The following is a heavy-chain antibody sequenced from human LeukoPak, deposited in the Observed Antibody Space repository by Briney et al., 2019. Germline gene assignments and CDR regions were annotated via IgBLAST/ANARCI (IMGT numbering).Heavy chain of an antibody. V-gene: IGHV4-59*08. J-gene: IGHJ4*02. Sequence: PSETLSLTCTVSGGSIISYYWSWIRQPPGKGLEWIGYIYYSGSTNYNPSLKSRVTISVDTSKNQFSLKLSSVTAADTAVYYCARSLVDTAIVDYWGQGTLVTVSS. D-gene: IGHD5-18*01. CDR1: GGSIISYY. CDR3: ARSLVDTAIVDY. CDR2: IYYSGST.